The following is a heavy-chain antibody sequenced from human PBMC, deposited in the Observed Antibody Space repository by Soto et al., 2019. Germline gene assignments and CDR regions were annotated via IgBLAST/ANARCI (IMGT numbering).Heavy chain of an antibody. V-gene: IGHV3-11*01. CDR1: GFTFSDYY. D-gene: IGHD3-10*01. CDR3: ARDVTYGSGSYIFYYYYMDV. J-gene: IGHJ6*03. CDR2: ISSSGSTI. Sequence: PGGSVKLSCAASGFTFSDYYINWIRQAPGKGLEWVSYISSSGSTIYYADSVKGRFTISRDNAKNSLYLQMNSLRAEDTAVYYCARDVTYGSGSYIFYYYYMDVRGKGTTVTVSS.